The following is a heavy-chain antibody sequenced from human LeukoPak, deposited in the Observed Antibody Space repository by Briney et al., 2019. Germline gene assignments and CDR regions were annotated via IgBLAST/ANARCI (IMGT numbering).Heavy chain of an antibody. D-gene: IGHD3-10*01. J-gene: IGHJ5*02. CDR2: IYPGYSDT. CDR3: ARGLVIKVRGVRSGNWFDP. V-gene: IGHV5-51*01. CDR1: GYSFTSYW. Sequence: GESLKISCKGSGYSFTSYWIGWVRQMPGKGLEWMGIIYPGYSDTRYSPSFQGQVTISADKSISTAYLQWSSLKASDTAMYYCARGLVIKVRGVRSGNWFDPWGQGTLVTVSS.